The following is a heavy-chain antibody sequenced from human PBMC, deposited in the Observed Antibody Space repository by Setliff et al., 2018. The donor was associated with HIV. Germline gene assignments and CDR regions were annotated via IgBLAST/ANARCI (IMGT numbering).Heavy chain of an antibody. CDR1: GGSFSSSY. CDR3: AKGPRGLSLRYYFDF. V-gene: IGHV4-34*01. CDR2: INHNGIT. J-gene: IGHJ4*02. Sequence: TLSLTCAVYGGSFSSSYWSWIRQAPGKGLEWIGQINHNGITHYNPSLETRVTMFADTSKNQFSLRLSTVTAADTAIYYCAKGPRGLSLRYYFDFWAQGSQVTVSS.